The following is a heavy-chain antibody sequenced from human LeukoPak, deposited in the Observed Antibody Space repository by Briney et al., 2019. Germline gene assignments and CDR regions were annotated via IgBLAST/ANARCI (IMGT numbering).Heavy chain of an antibody. CDR3: AKDRKVQVTRYYFDY. CDR2: IWYDGSNK. CDR1: RFTFSSYG. D-gene: IGHD4-23*01. V-gene: IGHV3-33*06. J-gene: IGHJ4*02. Sequence: GSLRLSCAASRFTFSSYGMHWVRQAPGKGLEWVAVIWYDGSNKYYADSVKSRFTISRDNSKNTLYLQMNSLRAEDTAVYYCAKDRKVQVTRYYFDYWGQGTLVTVSS.